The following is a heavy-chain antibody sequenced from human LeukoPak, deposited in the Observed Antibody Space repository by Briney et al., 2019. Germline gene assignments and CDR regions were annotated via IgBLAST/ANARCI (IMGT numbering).Heavy chain of an antibody. V-gene: IGHV1-18*04. J-gene: IGHJ4*02. D-gene: IGHD6-13*01. Sequence: GASVKVSCKASGYTFTSYGISWGRQAPGQGLEWMGWISAYNGNTNYAQKLQGRVTMTTDTSTSTAYMELRSLRSDDTAVYYCARSYSSSWYGTYYFDYWGQGTLVTVSS. CDR2: ISAYNGNT. CDR1: GYTFTSYG. CDR3: ARSYSSSWYGTYYFDY.